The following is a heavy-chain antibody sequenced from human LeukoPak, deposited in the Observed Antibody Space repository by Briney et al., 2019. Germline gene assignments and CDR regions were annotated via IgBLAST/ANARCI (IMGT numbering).Heavy chain of an antibody. D-gene: IGHD2-15*01. CDR3: ARYVVVVAATRSWYFDL. CDR1: GASISSYY. J-gene: IGHJ2*01. V-gene: IGHV4-59*01. CDR2: IYYSGSN. Sequence: PSQTLSLTCSVSGASISSYYWSWVRHPRGKGLEWFGYIYYSGSNNYNPSLNSRVTISVDTTKNQFSLKLSAVTAADTAVYYCARYVVVVAATRSWYFDLWGRGTLVTVSS.